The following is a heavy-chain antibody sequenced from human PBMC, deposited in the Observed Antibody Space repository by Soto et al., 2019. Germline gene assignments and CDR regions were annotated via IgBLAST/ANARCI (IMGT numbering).Heavy chain of an antibody. V-gene: IGHV3-23*01. Sequence: EVQLLESGGGLVQSGGPLRLSCAVSGFTFRNHAMHWVRQAPGKGLQWVSGISGGGDSTFYADSVKGRFTISRDNSMSTLYLHMNSLRAEDTAVYYCAKVYYSGTFPGAFDVWGQGTMVTVSS. CDR2: ISGGGDST. CDR1: GFTFRNHA. J-gene: IGHJ3*01. D-gene: IGHD1-26*01. CDR3: AKVYYSGTFPGAFDV.